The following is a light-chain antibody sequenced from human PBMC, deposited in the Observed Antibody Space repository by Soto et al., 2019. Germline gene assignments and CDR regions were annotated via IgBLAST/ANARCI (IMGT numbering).Light chain of an antibody. J-gene: IGKJ4*01. Sequence: DIQMTQSPSSLSASVGDRVTITCQASQDISNYLNWYQQKPGKAPKLLIYDASNLETGVPSRFSGSGSGTDFNFTINSLQPEDIATYYCQQYDNPLTFGGGTKVKIK. V-gene: IGKV1-33*01. CDR1: QDISNY. CDR3: QQYDNPLT. CDR2: DAS.